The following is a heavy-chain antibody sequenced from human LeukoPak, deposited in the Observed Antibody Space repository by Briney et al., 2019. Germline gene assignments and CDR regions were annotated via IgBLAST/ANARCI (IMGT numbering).Heavy chain of an antibody. J-gene: IGHJ4*02. CDR1: GFTFSSYW. D-gene: IGHD4-23*01. V-gene: IGHV3-7*01. CDR3: ARDFTKINSQGYFDY. CDR2: IKEDGGEK. Sequence: PGGSLRLSCATSGFTFSSYWMSWVRQAPGKGLEWVANIKEDGGEKYYVDSVRGRFTISRDNAKKSLFLQMNSLRADDTAVYYCARDFTKINSQGYFDYWGQGTLVTVSS.